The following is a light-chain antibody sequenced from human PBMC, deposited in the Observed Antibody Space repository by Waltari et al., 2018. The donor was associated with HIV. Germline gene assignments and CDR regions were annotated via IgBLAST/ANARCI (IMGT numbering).Light chain of an antibody. CDR1: SSDIGYFDY. J-gene: IGLJ1*01. CDR2: EVN. Sequence: QSALTQPRSVSGSPGQSVTISCTGNSSDIGYFDYVPWYQQFPGKAPKVIIYEVNQRPSGVPDRFTGSKSGITASLTISGLQGEDEADYYCCSYAGAYTYVFGTGTKVTVL. V-gene: IGLV2-11*01. CDR3: CSYAGAYTYV.